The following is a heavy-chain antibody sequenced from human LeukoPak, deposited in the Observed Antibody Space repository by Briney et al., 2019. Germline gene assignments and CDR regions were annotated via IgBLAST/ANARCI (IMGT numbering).Heavy chain of an antibody. CDR1: GGSFSGYY. D-gene: IGHD3-22*01. Sequence: PSETLSLTCAVYGGSFSGYYWSWIRQPPGKGLEWIGEINHSGSTNYNPSLKSRVTISVDTSKNQFSLKLSSVTAADTAVYYCARGLLGRNYYDSSGYYSAYYFDYWGQGTLVTVSS. J-gene: IGHJ4*02. CDR2: INHSGST. V-gene: IGHV4-34*01. CDR3: ARGLLGRNYYDSSGYYSAYYFDY.